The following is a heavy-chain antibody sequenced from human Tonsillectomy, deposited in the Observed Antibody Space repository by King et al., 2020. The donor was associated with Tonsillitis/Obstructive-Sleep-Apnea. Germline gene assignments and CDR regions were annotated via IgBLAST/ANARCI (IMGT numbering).Heavy chain of an antibody. J-gene: IGHJ4*02. V-gene: IGHV3-23*04. CDR3: ATSRDAGYPIPRNDY. D-gene: IGHD5-12*01. Sequence: VQLVESGGGLVQPGGSLRLSCAASGFTFSSYAMSWVRQDPGKGLEWVSSISGSGGSTYYADSVKGRFTISRDNSKNTAYLQMNSLRAEDTAVYYCATSRDAGYPIPRNDYWGQGALVTVS. CDR2: ISGSGGST. CDR1: GFTFSSYA.